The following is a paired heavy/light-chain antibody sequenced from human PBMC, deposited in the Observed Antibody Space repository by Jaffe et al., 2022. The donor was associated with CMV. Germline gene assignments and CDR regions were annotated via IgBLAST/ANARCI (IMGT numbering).Heavy chain of an antibody. CDR3: TTGNYYGSGSITSYYYGMDV. V-gene: IGHV3-15*01. CDR2: IKSKTDGGTT. CDR1: GFTFSNAW. J-gene: IGHJ6*02. D-gene: IGHD3-10*01. Sequence: EVQLVESGGGLVKPGGSLRLSCAASGFTFSNAWMSWVRQAPGKGLEWVGRIKSKTDGGTTDYAAPVKGRFTISRDDSKNTLYLQMNSLKTEDTAVYYCTTGNYYGSGSITSYYYGMDVWGQGTTVTVSS.
Light chain of an antibody. CDR1: QSLLHSNGYNY. CDR3: MQALQTPLT. J-gene: IGKJ4*01. Sequence: DIVMTQSPLSLPVTPGEPASISCRSSQSLLHSNGYNYLDWYLQKPGKSPQLLIYLGSNRASGVPDRFSGSGSGTDFTLKISRVEAEDVGVYYCMQALQTPLTFGGGTKVEIK. CDR2: LGS. V-gene: IGKV2-28*01.